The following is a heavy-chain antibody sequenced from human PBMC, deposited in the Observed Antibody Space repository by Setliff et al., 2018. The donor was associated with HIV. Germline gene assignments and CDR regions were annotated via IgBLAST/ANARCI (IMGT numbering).Heavy chain of an antibody. CDR1: EDIFTDSY. V-gene: IGHV1-2*06. CDR2: INPDNDAT. D-gene: IGHD3-10*02. CDR3: ALHYVSLREWFDT. J-gene: IGHJ5*02. Sequence: ASVKVSCKTSEDIFTDSYIHWVRQAPGQGLGWMGRINPDNDATNTAQKFQGRVTMPRATSIRIAYMELSGLRSDDTALYYCALHYVSLREWFDTWGPGTLVTVSS.